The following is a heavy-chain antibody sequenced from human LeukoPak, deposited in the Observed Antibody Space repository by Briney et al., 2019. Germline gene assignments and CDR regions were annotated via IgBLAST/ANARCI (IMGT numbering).Heavy chain of an antibody. D-gene: IGHD1-26*01. V-gene: IGHV3-23*01. CDR1: GFTFSSYA. CDR2: ISGSGGST. Sequence: PGGSLRLSCAASGFTFSSYAMSWVRQAPGKGLEWVSGISGSGGSTYYADSVKGRFTISRDNSKNTLYLQMNSLRAEDTAVYYCAKDQGEALLSGLDYWGQGTLVTVSS. CDR3: AKDQGEALLSGLDY. J-gene: IGHJ4*02.